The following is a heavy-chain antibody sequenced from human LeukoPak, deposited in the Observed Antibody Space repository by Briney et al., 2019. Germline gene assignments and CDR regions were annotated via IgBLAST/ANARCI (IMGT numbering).Heavy chain of an antibody. V-gene: IGHV4-4*09. Sequence: SETLSPTCTVSGGSISSYCWNWVRQPPGKGLEWIGYIYTSGRTDYNPSLKSRVTMSADTAKNQLSMELTFLTAADTAVYYCATSYDAKTAPYDLWGQGTLVTVSS. CDR1: GGSISSYC. J-gene: IGHJ5*02. D-gene: IGHD3-3*01. CDR2: IYTSGRT. CDR3: ATSYDAKTAPYDL.